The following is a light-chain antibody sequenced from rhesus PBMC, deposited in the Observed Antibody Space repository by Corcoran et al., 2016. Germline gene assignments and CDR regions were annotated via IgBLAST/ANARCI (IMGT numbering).Light chain of an antibody. V-gene: IGKV1-25*01. CDR2: KAS. CDR1: QGSSNN. Sequence: DIQMTQSPSSLSASVGDRVTITCRASQGSSNNLAWYQQKPGKVPKLLSYKASSLQSGIPARFSGSGSGTEFTLTISSLQPEDFATYYCQHGYGILLFGPGTKLDIK. CDR3: QHGYGILL. J-gene: IGKJ3*01.